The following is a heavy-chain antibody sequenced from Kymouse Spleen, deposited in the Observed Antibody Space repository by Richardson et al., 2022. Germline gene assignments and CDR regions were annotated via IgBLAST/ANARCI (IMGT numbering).Heavy chain of an antibody. CDR2: INHSGST. Sequence: QVQLQQWGAGLLKPSETLSLTCAVYGGSFSGYYWSWIRQPPGKGLEWIGEINHSGSTNYNPSLKSRVTISVDTSKNQFSLKLSSVTAADTAVYYCARGQQLVEGWFDPWGQGTLVTVSS. CDR3: ARGQQLVEGWFDP. V-gene: IGHV4-34*01. D-gene: IGHD6-13*01. CDR1: GGSFSGYY. J-gene: IGHJ5*02.